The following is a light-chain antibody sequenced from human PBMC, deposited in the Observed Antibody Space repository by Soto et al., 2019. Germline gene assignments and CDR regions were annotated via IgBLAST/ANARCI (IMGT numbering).Light chain of an antibody. V-gene: IGLV2-14*01. CDR3: SSYTSSSTLV. J-gene: IGLJ1*01. CDR2: EVS. CDR1: SSDVGGYNF. Sequence: QSVLTQPASVSGSPGQSITISCIGTSSDVGGYNFVSWYQHHPGKAPKLMIYEVSNRPSGVPNRFSGSKSGNTASLTISGLQGEDEADYYCSSYTSSSTLVFGTGTKVTVL.